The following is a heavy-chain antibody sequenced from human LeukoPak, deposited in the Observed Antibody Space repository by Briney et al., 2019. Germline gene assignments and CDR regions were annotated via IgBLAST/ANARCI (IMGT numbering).Heavy chain of an antibody. CDR1: GFTFSSYW. Sequence: GGSLRLSCAASGFTFSSYWMHWVRQAPGKGLVWVSRKSDGSSISYADSVKGRFTISRDNAKNSLYLQMNSLRAEDTAVYYCARDQYRTDSSSWHWGQGTLVTVSS. CDR2: KSDGSSI. J-gene: IGHJ4*02. CDR3: ARDQYRTDSSSWH. V-gene: IGHV3-74*01. D-gene: IGHD6-13*01.